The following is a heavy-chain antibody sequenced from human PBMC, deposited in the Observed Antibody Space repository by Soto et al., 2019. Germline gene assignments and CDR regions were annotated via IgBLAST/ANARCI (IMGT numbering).Heavy chain of an antibody. D-gene: IGHD4-17*01. CDR3: SRWGDDNGEPGGINWNFDV. J-gene: IGHJ2*01. CDR1: GYRFSDYY. V-gene: IGHV1-2*02. Sequence: VHLVQSGAEVKKPGASVKVSCEASGYRFSDYYLHWVRQAPGQGLEWMGWIDPKSGDTSYAQTFQGRVIMTRDTSISTVVMERSRLILDDTAVYYCSRWGDDNGEPGGINWNFDVWGRGTLVTVSS. CDR2: IDPKSGDT.